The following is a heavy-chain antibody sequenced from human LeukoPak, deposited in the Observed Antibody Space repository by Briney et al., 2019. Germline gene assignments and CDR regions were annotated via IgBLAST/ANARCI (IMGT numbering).Heavy chain of an antibody. CDR1: GYTFTSYG. Sequence: GASVKVSCKASGYTFTSYGISWVRQAPGQGLEWMGWISAYNGNTNYAQKLQGRVTMTTDTSTSTAYMELRSLRSDDTAVYYCARDPRVYYSSSWTETRPYYFDYWGQGTLVTVSS. CDR3: ARDPRVYYSSSWTETRPYYFDY. V-gene: IGHV1-18*01. D-gene: IGHD6-13*01. CDR2: ISAYNGNT. J-gene: IGHJ4*02.